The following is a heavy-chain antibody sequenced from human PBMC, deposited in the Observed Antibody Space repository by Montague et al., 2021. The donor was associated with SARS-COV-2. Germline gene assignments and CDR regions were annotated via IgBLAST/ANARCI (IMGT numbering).Heavy chain of an antibody. Sequence: SETLSLTCTVSGGSISSSSYFWGWIRQPPGKGLEWIGSIYYSGSTYYNPSRKSRVTISVDTSKNQFSLKLSSVTAADTAVYYCARQSHAEFVLVVYTMGGWFDPWGQGTLVTVSS. CDR1: GGSISSSSYF. D-gene: IGHD2-8*02. V-gene: IGHV4-39*01. CDR3: ARQSHAEFVLVVYTMGGWFDP. J-gene: IGHJ5*02. CDR2: IYYSGST.